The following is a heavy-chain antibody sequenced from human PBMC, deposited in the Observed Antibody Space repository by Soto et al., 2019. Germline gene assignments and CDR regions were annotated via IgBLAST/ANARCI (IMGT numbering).Heavy chain of an antibody. CDR3: ARGHNSVIVVVIAHGDWFDP. CDR1: GGSFSGYY. Sequence: SETLSLTCAVCGGSFSGYYWSWIRQPPGKGLEWIGEINHSGSTNYNPSLKSRVTISVDTSKNQFSLKLSSVTAADTAVYYCARGHNSVIVVVIAHGDWFDPWGQGTLVTSPQ. V-gene: IGHV4-34*01. J-gene: IGHJ5*02. CDR2: INHSGST. D-gene: IGHD2-21*01.